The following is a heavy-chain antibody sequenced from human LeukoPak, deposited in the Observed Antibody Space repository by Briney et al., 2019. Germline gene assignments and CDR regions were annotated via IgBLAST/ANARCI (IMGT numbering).Heavy chain of an antibody. D-gene: IGHD3-22*01. Sequence: ESLKISCMGSGYAFTNYWIGWVRQMPAKGLEWMGIIYPGDSDTRYSPSFQGQVTMSADKSISTSYLQWSSLKASDTAMYYCARLRGDSSGYYYRGAFDIWGQGTMVTVSS. CDR2: IYPGDSDT. CDR1: GYAFTNYW. J-gene: IGHJ3*02. V-gene: IGHV5-51*01. CDR3: ARLRGDSSGYYYRGAFDI.